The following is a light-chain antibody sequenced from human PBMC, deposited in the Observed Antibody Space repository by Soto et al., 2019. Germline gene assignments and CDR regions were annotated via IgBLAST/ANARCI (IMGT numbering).Light chain of an antibody. Sequence: TQSPATLSLSPGERATLSCRASQSISSCLAWYQQKPGKAPKLLIYDASSLESGVPSRFSGSGSGTEFTLTISSLQPDDFATYYCQQYNSYSPTFGQGTKVDIK. J-gene: IGKJ1*01. CDR2: DAS. CDR3: QQYNSYSPT. V-gene: IGKV1-5*01. CDR1: QSISSC.